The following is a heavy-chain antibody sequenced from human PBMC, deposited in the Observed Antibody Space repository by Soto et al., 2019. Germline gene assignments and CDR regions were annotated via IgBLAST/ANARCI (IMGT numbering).Heavy chain of an antibody. V-gene: IGHV3-73*01. CDR2: TGRKANTYAA. CDR3: TRQWLEVSPFDD. Sequence: XGSLRLTFAASGFKFSDSSIHWVRQASGKGLEWVGHTGRKANTYAAAYAASVKGRFTISRDDSKNTAFLQMNSMRTEDTAVYFCTRQWLEVSPFDDWGQGMLVTVSS. CDR1: GFKFSDSS. D-gene: IGHD6-19*01. J-gene: IGHJ4*02.